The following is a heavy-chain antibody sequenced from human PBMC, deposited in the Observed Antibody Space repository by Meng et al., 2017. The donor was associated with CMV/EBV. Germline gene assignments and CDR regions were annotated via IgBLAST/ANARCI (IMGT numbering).Heavy chain of an antibody. J-gene: IGHJ6*02. CDR2: IYYSGST. Sequence: SETLSLTCTVSGGSISSYYWSWIRQPPGKGLEWIGYIYYSGSTNYNPSLKSRVTISVDTSKNQFSLKLSSVTAADTAVYYCARDRGWKAAMDVWGQGTTVTVSS. D-gene: IGHD3-10*01. CDR3: ARDRGWKAAMDV. CDR1: GGSISSYY. V-gene: IGHV4-59*12.